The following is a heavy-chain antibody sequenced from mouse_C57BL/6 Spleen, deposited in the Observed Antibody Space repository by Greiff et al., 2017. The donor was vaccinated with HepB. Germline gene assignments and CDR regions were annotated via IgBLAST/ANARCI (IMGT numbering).Heavy chain of an antibody. CDR2: IYPRSGNT. J-gene: IGHJ1*03. CDR3: AYYYGSLWYFDV. V-gene: IGHV1-81*01. Sequence: VQLQQSGAELARPGASVKLSCKASGYTFTSYGISWVKQRTGQGLEWIGEIYPRSGNTYYNEKFKGKATLTADKSSSTAYMELRSLTSEESAVYFCAYYYGSLWYFDVWGTGTTVTVSS. CDR1: GYTFTSYG. D-gene: IGHD1-1*01.